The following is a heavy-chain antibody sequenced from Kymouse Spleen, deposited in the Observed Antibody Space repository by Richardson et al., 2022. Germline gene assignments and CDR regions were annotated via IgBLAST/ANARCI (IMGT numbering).Heavy chain of an antibody. J-gene: IGHJ6*02. CDR3: ARGSITIFGVVIPYYYYYGMDV. V-gene: IGHV1-2*04. CDR2: INPNSGGT. Sequence: QVQLVQSGAEVKKPGASVKVSCKASGYTFTGYYMHWVRQAPGQGLEWMGWINPNSGGTNYAQKFQGWVTMTRDTSISTAYMELSRLRSDDTAVYYCARGSITIFGVVIPYYYYYGMDVWGQGTTVTVSS. D-gene: IGHD3-3*01. CDR1: GYTFTGYY.